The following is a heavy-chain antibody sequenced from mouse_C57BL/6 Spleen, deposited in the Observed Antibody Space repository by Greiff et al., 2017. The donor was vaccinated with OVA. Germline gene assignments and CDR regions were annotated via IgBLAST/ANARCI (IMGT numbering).Heavy chain of an antibody. Sequence: QVQLQQSGAELVRPGTSVKVSCKASGYAFTNYLLEWVKQRPGQGLEWIGVINPGSGGTNYNEKFKGTATLTADKSSSTAYMQLSSLTSEDSAVYFCARNGNDGYYFDYWGQGTTRTVAS. J-gene: IGHJ2*01. D-gene: IGHD2-2*01. CDR1: GYAFTNYL. CDR3: ARNGNDGYYFDY. V-gene: IGHV1-54*01. CDR2: INPGSGGT.